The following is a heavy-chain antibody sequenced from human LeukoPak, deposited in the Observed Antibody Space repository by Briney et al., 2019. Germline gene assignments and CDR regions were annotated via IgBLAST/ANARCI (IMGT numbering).Heavy chain of an antibody. CDR1: GFTFSSYA. J-gene: IGHJ6*02. CDR3: AKHSRPYYYYGMDV. V-gene: IGHV3-23*01. D-gene: IGHD6-6*01. CDR2: LSIGGGNT. Sequence: GGSLRLSCAASGFTFSSYAMSWVRQAPGKGLEWVSGLSIGGGNTYYAGSVKGRFTISRDNSKNTLFLQMNSLRAEDTAMYYCAKHSRPYYYYGMDVWGQGTTVTVSS.